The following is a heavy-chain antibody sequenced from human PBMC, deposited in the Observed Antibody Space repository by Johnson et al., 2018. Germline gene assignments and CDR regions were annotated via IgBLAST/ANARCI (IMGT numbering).Heavy chain of an antibody. CDR2: ISHDGSNR. CDR3: ARDPVAFHGTTYPHYYYMDC. CDR1: GFTLSSYT. J-gene: IGHJ6*03. D-gene: IGHD1-1*01. V-gene: IGHV3-30-3*01. Sequence: QVQLVESGGGVVQPGNSLRLSCAASGFTLSSYTMHWVRQGPGKGLEWVAAISHDGSNRFYIDSVQGRFTISGDNSRNTLFLQMNSPRTEETALYYCARDPVAFHGTTYPHYYYMDCWGKGTTVTVSS.